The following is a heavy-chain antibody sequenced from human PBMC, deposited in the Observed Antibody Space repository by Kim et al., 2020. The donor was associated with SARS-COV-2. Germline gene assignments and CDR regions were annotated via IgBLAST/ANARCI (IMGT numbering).Heavy chain of an antibody. D-gene: IGHD4-17*01. CDR2: IGTAGDT. Sequence: GGSLRLSCAASGFTFSSYDMHWVRQATGKGLEWVSAIGTAGDTYYPGSVKGRFTISRENAKNSLYLQMNSLRAGDTAVYYCAREIYGDYDYGMDVWGQGTTVTVSS. CDR3: AREIYGDYDYGMDV. J-gene: IGHJ6*02. CDR1: GFTFSSYD. V-gene: IGHV3-13*01.